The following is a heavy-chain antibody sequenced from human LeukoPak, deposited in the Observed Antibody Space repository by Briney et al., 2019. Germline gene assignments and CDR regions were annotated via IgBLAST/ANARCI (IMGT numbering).Heavy chain of an antibody. Sequence: GGSLRLSCAASGFTFSSYSMNWVRQAPGKGLEWVSSISSSSSYIYYADSVKGRFTISRDNAKNTLYLQMNSLRAEDTAVYYCARDLRAADYYYYGMDVWGQGTTVTVSS. J-gene: IGHJ6*02. V-gene: IGHV3-21*01. CDR1: GFTFSSYS. CDR3: ARDLRAADYYYYGMDV. CDR2: ISSSSSYI. D-gene: IGHD5/OR15-5a*01.